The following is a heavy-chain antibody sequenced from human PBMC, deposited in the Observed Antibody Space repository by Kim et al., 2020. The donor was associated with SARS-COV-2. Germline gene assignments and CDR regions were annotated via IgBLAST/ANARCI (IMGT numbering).Heavy chain of an antibody. CDR3: ALLLTRGIAVAGTRYYYYYYGMDV. CDR2: IYHSGST. J-gene: IGHJ6*02. D-gene: IGHD6-19*01. V-gene: IGHV4-4*02. CDR1: GGSISSSNW. Sequence: SETLSLTCAVSGGSISSSNWWSWVRQPPGKGLEWIGEIYHSGSTNYNPSLKSRVTISVDKSKNQFSLKLSSVTAADTAVYYCALLLTRGIAVAGTRYYYYYYGMDVWGQGTTVTVSS.